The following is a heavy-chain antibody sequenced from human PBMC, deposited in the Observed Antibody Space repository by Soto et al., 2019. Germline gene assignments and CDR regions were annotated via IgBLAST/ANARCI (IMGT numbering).Heavy chain of an antibody. J-gene: IGHJ6*02. CDR2: IIPRLDSA. D-gene: IGHD3-22*01. CDR1: EGTFDNYA. CDR3: ARTYHYDSLGKTYFYYGMDV. Sequence: QVQLVQSGAEVKQPGSSVKVSGKASEGTFDNYAITWLRQAPGQGLEWMAGIIPRLDSANYAEKFQARLTITADESTSTVYMEVSSLRSEDTAVYYCARTYHYDSLGKTYFYYGMDVWGQGTTVTVSS. V-gene: IGHV1-69*12.